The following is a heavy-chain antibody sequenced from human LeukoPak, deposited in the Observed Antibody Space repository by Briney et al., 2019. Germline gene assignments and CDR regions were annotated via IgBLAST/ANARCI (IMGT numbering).Heavy chain of an antibody. D-gene: IGHD1-26*01. J-gene: IGHJ4*02. V-gene: IGHV3-64D*09. CDR2: ISNKGGST. Sequence: GGSLRLSCSASGFTFSSYGMHWVRQAPGKGLEYVSGISNKGGSTYYADSVKGRFNISRDNSKKTLHLQMSSLRADDTAVYYCVKSGTWADFDSWGQGTLVTVSS. CDR1: GFTFSSYG. CDR3: VKSGTWADFDS.